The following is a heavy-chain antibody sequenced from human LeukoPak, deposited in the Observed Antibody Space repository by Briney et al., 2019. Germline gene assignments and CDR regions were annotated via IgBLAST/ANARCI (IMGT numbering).Heavy chain of an antibody. CDR3: ARSPSAAAQLDN. J-gene: IGHJ4*02. Sequence: SETLSLTCTVSGGSISSSSYFWSWIRQPAGKGLEWIGRIYTRGNTNYNPSLKSRVTTSVDTSKSQFSLKLSSVTAADTAMYYCARSPSAAAQLDNWGQGILVTVSS. V-gene: IGHV4-61*02. CDR1: GGSISSSSYF. D-gene: IGHD6-6*01. CDR2: IYTRGNT.